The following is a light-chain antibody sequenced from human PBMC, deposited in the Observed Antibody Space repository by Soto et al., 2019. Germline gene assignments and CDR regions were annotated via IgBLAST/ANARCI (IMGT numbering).Light chain of an antibody. J-gene: IGLJ2*01. CDR1: SSDIGAYNY. Sequence: QSALTQPASVSGSLGQSNTISCTGTSSDIGAYNYVSWYQQHPGKAPKLIIYEVSYRPSGVSNRFSASKSANTASLTISGLQAEDEADYYCNSFASSNSLIFGGGTKLTVL. CDR2: EVS. CDR3: NSFASSNSLI. V-gene: IGLV2-14*01.